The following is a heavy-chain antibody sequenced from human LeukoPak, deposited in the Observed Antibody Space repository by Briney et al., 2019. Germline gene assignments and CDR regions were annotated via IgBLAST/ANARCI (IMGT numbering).Heavy chain of an antibody. CDR1: GGSISSDY. CDR3: ARVRSVAGLHYYGMDV. V-gene: IGHV4-59*01. CDR2: IYHSGST. J-gene: IGHJ6*04. Sequence: SETLSLTCTVSGGSISSDYWRWIRRPPGKGVEWRGDIYHSGSTNYNPSLTSRVTISLDTSKNQFSLKLTCVTAADTAVYYCARVRSVAGLHYYGMDVWGEGTTVTVSS. D-gene: IGHD6-19*01.